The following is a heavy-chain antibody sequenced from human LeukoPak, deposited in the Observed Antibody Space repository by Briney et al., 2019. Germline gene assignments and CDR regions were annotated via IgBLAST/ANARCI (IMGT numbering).Heavy chain of an antibody. CDR2: INHRGST. CDR1: DGSFRGYY. Sequence: SETLSLTCGVSDGSFRGYYWSWIRQPPGKGLEWIGEINHRGSTNYIASLKSRLTITVDTSRKQFSLNLSSVSAADTAVYYCARGPACSVGNCRPFDFWGQGILVPVSS. V-gene: IGHV4-34*01. J-gene: IGHJ4*02. D-gene: IGHD2-15*01. CDR3: ARGPACSVGNCRPFDF.